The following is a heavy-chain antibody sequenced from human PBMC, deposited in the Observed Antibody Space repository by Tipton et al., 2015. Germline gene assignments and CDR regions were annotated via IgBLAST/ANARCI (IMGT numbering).Heavy chain of an antibody. CDR2: IYTAGGT. D-gene: IGHD1-26*01. Sequence: SLRLSCAVSGFTLSDYYMAWIRQAPGKGLECVSVIYTAGGTSYADSVKGRFTVSRDDSKNTLYLQMNSLRVADTAVYYCARRNYIVGGPVDYWGQGSLVTVSS. V-gene: IGHV3-53*01. J-gene: IGHJ4*02. CDR3: ARRNYIVGGPVDY. CDR1: GFTLSDYY.